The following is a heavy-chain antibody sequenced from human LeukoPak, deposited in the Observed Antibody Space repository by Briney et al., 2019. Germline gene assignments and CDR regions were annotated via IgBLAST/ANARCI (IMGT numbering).Heavy chain of an antibody. V-gene: IGHV3-48*01. CDR1: GFTFSSYS. CDR2: TSGSSSTI. Sequence: GGSLRLSCAASGFTFSSYSMNWVRQAPGKGLEWGSYTSGSSSTIYYADSVKGRFTISRDNGKNTLYLQMNSLRAEDTAVYYCARGSTYYDSSGQVPFDYWGQGTLVTVSS. J-gene: IGHJ4*02. D-gene: IGHD3-22*01. CDR3: ARGSTYYDSSGQVPFDY.